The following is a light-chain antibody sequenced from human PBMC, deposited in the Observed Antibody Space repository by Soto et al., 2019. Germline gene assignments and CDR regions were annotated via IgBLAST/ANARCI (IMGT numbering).Light chain of an antibody. V-gene: IGKV3-15*01. CDR3: QQYKNWPL. CDR1: HSVNSH. CDR2: GAS. J-gene: IGKJ5*01. Sequence: EIVLTQSPATLSLSPGERATLSCRTSHSVNSHVAWYHQKPGQAPRLLLYGASTRATGIPVRFSGSGFGTEFTLTISSLQSEDFAVYYCQQYKNWPLFGQGTRLEI.